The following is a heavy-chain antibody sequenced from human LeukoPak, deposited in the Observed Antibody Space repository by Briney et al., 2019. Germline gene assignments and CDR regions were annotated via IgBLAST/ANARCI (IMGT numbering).Heavy chain of an antibody. CDR2: ISSSSSTI. CDR1: GFTFSSSS. D-gene: IGHD3-22*01. V-gene: IGHV3-48*02. CDR3: AREMAHYFDGSGYSF. Sequence: GGSVRLSCAASGFTFSSSSMNWVRQAPGKGLEWVSYISSSSSTIHYAESVKGRFTISRDNAKNSLYLQMNSLRDEDTAVYYCAREMAHYFDGSGYSFWGQGTLVTVSS. J-gene: IGHJ4*02.